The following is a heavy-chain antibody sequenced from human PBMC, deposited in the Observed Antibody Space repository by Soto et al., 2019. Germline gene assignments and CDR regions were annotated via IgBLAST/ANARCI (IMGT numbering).Heavy chain of an antibody. D-gene: IGHD6-13*01. CDR2: ISSSSSYT. CDR3: ASGGIAAAENWFDP. J-gene: IGHJ5*02. CDR1: GFTFSDYY. V-gene: IGHV3-11*06. Sequence: QVQLVESGGGLVKPGGSLRLSCAASGFTFSDYYMSWIRQAPGKGLEWVSYISSSSSYTNYADSVKGRFTISRDNAKNSLYLQRNSLRAEDTAVYYCASGGIAAAENWFDPWGQGTLVTVSS.